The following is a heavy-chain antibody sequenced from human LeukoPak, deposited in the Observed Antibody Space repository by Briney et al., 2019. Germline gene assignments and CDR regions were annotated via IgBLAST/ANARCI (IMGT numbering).Heavy chain of an antibody. V-gene: IGHV3-30*18. D-gene: IGHD6-13*01. J-gene: IGHJ5*02. CDR3: AKTQAAVGKAWFNP. Sequence: GGSLRLSCAASEFTFSNYVMHWVRQAPGKGLEWVAVISYDGSNKYYADSVKGRCTISRDNSKNTLYLQMNSLRAEDMAVYYCAKTQAAVGKAWFNPWGQGTLVTVSS. CDR2: ISYDGSNK. CDR1: EFTFSNYV.